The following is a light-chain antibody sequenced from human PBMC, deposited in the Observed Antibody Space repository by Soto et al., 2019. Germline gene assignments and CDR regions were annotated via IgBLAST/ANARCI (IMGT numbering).Light chain of an antibody. CDR3: QSYDSTLSNSAL. CDR2: GNS. J-gene: IGLJ2*01. CDR1: NSNIGAGYD. V-gene: IGLV1-40*01. Sequence: QSVLTQPPSVSGAPGQRVTISCSGTNSNIGAGYDVHWYQHIPGTAPKLLIYGNSNRPSGVPDRFSCSKSGTSASLAITGLQADDEADYYCQSYDSTLSNSALFGGGTKLTVL.